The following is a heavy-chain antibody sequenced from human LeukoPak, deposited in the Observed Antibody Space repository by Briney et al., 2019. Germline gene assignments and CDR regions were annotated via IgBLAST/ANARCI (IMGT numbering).Heavy chain of an antibody. J-gene: IGHJ4*02. CDR2: FDPEDGET. Sequence: ASVKVSCKVSGYTLTELSMHWVRQAPGKGLEWIGGFDPEDGETIYAQKFQGRVTMTEDTSTDTAYMELSSLRSDDTAVYYCATLDIAAAGASLPLDYWGQGTLVTVSS. CDR3: ATLDIAAAGASLPLDY. CDR1: GYTLTELS. V-gene: IGHV1-24*01. D-gene: IGHD6-13*01.